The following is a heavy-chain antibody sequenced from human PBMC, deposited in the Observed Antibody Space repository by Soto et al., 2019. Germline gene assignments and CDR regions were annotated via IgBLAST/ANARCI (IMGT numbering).Heavy chain of an antibody. D-gene: IGHD6-6*01. CDR2: MYPGDSDT. V-gene: IGHV5-51*01. CDR3: ARLVYSSSPLVPFDY. J-gene: IGHJ4*02. Sequence: PGESLKISCKGSGYRFSSHWIGWVRQMPGEGLEWMGIMYPGDSDTRYSPSFQGQVTISADKSISTAYLQWSSLKASDTAMYYCARLVYSSSPLVPFDYWGQGTLVTVSS. CDR1: GYRFSSHW.